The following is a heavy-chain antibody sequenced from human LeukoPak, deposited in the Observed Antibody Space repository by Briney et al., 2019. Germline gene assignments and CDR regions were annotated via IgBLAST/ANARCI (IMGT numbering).Heavy chain of an antibody. CDR1: GFTFSSYA. J-gene: IGHJ6*02. D-gene: IGHD3-16*01. CDR3: ARDIPGLAAGNYGMDV. Sequence: PGGSLRLSCAASGFTFSSYAMSWVRQAPGKGLEWVSAISGSGGSTYYADSVKGRFTISRDNAKNSLYLQMNSLRAEDTAVYYCARDIPGLAAGNYGMDVWGQGTTVTVSS. CDR2: ISGSGGST. V-gene: IGHV3-23*01.